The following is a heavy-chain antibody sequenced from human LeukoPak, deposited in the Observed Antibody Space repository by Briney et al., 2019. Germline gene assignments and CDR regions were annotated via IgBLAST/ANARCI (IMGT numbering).Heavy chain of an antibody. CDR1: GYSISSGYY. J-gene: IGHJ4*02. CDR2: IYHSGST. CDR3: ARGRVLMVYATSYFDY. D-gene: IGHD2-8*01. V-gene: IGHV4-38-2*01. Sequence: SETLSETCAVSGYSISSGYYWGWIRQPPGKGLEWIGSIYHSGSTYYNPSLKRRVTISVDTSKNQFSLKLSSVTAADTAVYYCARGRVLMVYATSYFDYWGQGTLVTVSS.